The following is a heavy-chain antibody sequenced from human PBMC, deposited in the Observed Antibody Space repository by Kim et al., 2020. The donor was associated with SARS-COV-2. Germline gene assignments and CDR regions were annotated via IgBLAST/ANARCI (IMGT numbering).Heavy chain of an antibody. Sequence: GGSLRLSCAASGFTFSNAWVSWVRQAPGKGLEWVGRIKSKTDGGTTDYAAPVKGRFTISRDDSKNTRYLQMNSLKTEDTAVYYCTTDPCPLELYCSSTSWGQGTLVTVSS. CDR1: GFTFSNAW. CDR3: TTDPCPLELYCSSTS. V-gene: IGHV3-15*01. D-gene: IGHD2-2*01. J-gene: IGHJ4*02. CDR2: IKSKTDGGTT.